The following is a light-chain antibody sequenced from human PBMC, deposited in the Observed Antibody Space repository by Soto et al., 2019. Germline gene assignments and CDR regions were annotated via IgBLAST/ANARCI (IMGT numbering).Light chain of an antibody. J-gene: IGKJ4*01. CDR2: KAS. CDR1: QSIDSW. CDR3: QQYKSYFT. V-gene: IGKV1-5*03. Sequence: DIQMTQSPSTLSASVGDRVTITCRASQSIDSWLAWYQQKPGKAPKVLIYKASSLESGVPSRFSGSGSGTEFTLTISSLQPDDFATYYCQQYKSYFTFGGGTKVEIK.